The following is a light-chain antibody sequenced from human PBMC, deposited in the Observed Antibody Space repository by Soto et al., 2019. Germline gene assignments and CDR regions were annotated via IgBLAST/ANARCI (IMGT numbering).Light chain of an antibody. J-gene: IGLJ1*01. CDR3: SSYAGSNNLRV. CDR2: EVS. CDR1: SSDVGGYNY. Sequence: QSVLTQPASVSGSPGQSITISCTGTSSDVGGYNYVSWYQQRPGKAPKLMIYEVSNRPSGVSNRFSGSKSGNTASLTISGLQAEDEADYYCSSYAGSNNLRVFGTGTKVTVL. V-gene: IGLV2-14*01.